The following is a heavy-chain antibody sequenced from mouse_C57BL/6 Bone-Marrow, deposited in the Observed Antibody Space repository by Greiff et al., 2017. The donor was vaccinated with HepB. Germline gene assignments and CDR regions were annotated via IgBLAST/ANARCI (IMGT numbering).Heavy chain of an antibody. CDR1: GFSFTSYG. CDR3: ASLVDYYGSRGFAY. V-gene: IGHV2-2*01. CDR2: IWSGGST. Sequence: QVQLQQSGPGLVQPSQSLSITCTVSGFSFTSYGVHWVRQSPGKGLEWLGVIWSGGSTDYNAAFISRLSISKDNSKSQVFFKMNSLQADDTAIYYCASLVDYYGSRGFAYWGQGTLVTVSA. J-gene: IGHJ3*01. D-gene: IGHD1-1*01.